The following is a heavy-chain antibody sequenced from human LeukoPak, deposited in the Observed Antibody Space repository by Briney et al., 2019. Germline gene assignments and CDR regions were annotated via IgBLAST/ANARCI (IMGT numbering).Heavy chain of an antibody. D-gene: IGHD3-3*01. Sequence: PSETLSLTCTVSGGSINSSSYYWGWIRQPPGKGLEWIGSIYYSGSTYYNPSLKSRVTISVDTSKNQFSLKLSSVTAADTAVYYCARRTIFGVVYTPFDYWGQGTLVTVSS. V-gene: IGHV4-39*01. CDR1: GGSINSSSYY. CDR2: IYYSGST. CDR3: ARRTIFGVVYTPFDY. J-gene: IGHJ4*02.